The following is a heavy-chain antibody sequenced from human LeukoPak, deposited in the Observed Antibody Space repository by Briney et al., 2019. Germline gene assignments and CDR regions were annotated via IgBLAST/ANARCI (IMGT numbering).Heavy chain of an antibody. CDR3: ARDPRDSSGWYFAFDI. CDR1: GFTFSSYG. J-gene: IGHJ3*02. V-gene: IGHV3-30*03. Sequence: GGSLRLSCAASGFTFSSYGMHWVRQAPGKGLEWVAVISYDGSNKYYADSVKGRFTISRDNSKNTLYLQMNSLRAEDTAVYYCARDPRDSSGWYFAFDIWGQGTMVTVSS. D-gene: IGHD6-19*01. CDR2: ISYDGSNK.